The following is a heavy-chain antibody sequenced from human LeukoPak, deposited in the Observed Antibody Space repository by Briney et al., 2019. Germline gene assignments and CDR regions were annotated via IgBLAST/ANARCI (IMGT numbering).Heavy chain of an antibody. CDR1: GGSFSGYY. CDR3: VRGPYGSGISNWFDP. CDR2: INHSGST. V-gene: IGHV4-34*01. Sequence: SETLSLTCAVYGGSFSGYYWSWIRQPPGKGLEWIGEINHSGSTNYNPSLQSRVTLSVDTSKNQFSLKLTSVTAADTAVYYCVRGPYGSGISNWFDPWGQGTLVIVSS. J-gene: IGHJ5*02. D-gene: IGHD3-10*01.